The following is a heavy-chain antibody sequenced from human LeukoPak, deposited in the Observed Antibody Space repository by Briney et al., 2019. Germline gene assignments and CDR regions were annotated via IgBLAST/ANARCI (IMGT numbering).Heavy chain of an antibody. V-gene: IGHV1-8*01. Sequence: ASVKVSCKASGYTFTSYDINWVRQATGQGLEWMGWMNPNSGNTGYAQKFQGRVTITRDTSASTAYMELSSLRSEDTAVYYCARKVPPQQWLPNNWFDPWGQGTLVTVSS. CDR1: GYTFTSYD. D-gene: IGHD6-19*01. CDR2: MNPNSGNT. J-gene: IGHJ5*02. CDR3: ARKVPPQQWLPNNWFDP.